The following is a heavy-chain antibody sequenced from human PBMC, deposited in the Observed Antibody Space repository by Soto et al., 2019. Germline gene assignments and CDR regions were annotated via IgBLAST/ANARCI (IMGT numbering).Heavy chain of an antibody. CDR2: INAGNGNT. CDR3: ARDLRFGRQYYYYGMDV. J-gene: IGHJ6*02. D-gene: IGHD3-10*01. Sequence: ASVKVSCKASGYTFTSYAMHWVRQAPGQRLEWMGWINAGNGNTKYSQKFQGRVTITRDTSASTAYMELSSLRSEDTAVYYCARDLRFGRQYYYYGMDVWGQGTTVTVSS. V-gene: IGHV1-3*01. CDR1: GYTFTSYA.